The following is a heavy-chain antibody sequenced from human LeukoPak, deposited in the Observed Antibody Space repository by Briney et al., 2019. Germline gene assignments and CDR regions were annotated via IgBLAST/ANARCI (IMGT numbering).Heavy chain of an antibody. Sequence: GGSLRLSCAASGFTFSSYAVSWVRQAPGKGLAGVSAVSDSGGSTQYADSVKGRFTISRDNSKNTLYLQMNSLRAEDTAVYYCAKATGRLFPRPYYFDYWGQGTLVTVSS. CDR1: GFTFSSYA. CDR3: AKATGRLFPRPYYFDY. V-gene: IGHV3-23*01. CDR2: VSDSGGST. D-gene: IGHD1-1*01. J-gene: IGHJ4*02.